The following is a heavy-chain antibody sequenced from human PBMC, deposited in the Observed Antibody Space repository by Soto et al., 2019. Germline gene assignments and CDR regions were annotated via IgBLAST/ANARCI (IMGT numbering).Heavy chain of an antibody. J-gene: IGHJ3*02. CDR3: ARQVIAVAGTWYAFDI. CDR1: GYSFTSYW. V-gene: IGHV5-51*01. CDR2: IYPGDSDT. Sequence: PGESLKISCKGSGYSFTSYWIGWVRQMPGKGLEWMGIIYPGDSDTRYSPSFQGQVTISADKSISTAYLQWSSLKASDTAMYYCARQVIAVAGTWYAFDIWGQGTMVTVSS. D-gene: IGHD6-19*01.